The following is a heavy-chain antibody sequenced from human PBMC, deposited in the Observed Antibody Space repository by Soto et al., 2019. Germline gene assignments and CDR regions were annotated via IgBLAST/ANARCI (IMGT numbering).Heavy chain of an antibody. CDR3: ARETISQPLGGFDY. Sequence: QLQLQESGSGLVKPSQTLSLTCAVSGGSISSGGYSWSWIRQPPGKGLEWIGYIYHSGSTYYNPSLKSRVTISVDRSKNQFSLKLSSVTAADTAVYYCARETISQPLGGFDYWGQGTLVTVSS. CDR2: IYHSGST. J-gene: IGHJ4*02. V-gene: IGHV4-30-2*01. CDR1: GGSISSGGYS. D-gene: IGHD1-1*01.